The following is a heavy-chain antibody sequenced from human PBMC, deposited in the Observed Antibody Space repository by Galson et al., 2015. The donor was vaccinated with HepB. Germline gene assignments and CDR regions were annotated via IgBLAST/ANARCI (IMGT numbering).Heavy chain of an antibody. D-gene: IGHD2-15*01. J-gene: IGHJ4*02. CDR3: AKDGVMVATNPYHFHY. CDR2: ITSSGGNT. Sequence: SLRLPCAASGFTFTRYAMTWVRQAPGQGLEWVSSITSSGGNTYYTDSVKGRFTISRDKSKNTLFLQLNSLRAEDTAVYFCAKDGVMVATNPYHFHYWGQGTLVTVSS. CDR1: GFTFTRYA. V-gene: IGHV3-23*01.